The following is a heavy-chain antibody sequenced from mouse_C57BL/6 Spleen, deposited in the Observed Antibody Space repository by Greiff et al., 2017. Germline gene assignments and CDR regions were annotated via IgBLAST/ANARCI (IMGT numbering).Heavy chain of an antibody. CDR1: GYTFTSYW. Sequence: QVQLQQSGAELVRPGSSVKLSCKASGYTFTSYWMHWVKQRPIQGLEWIGNIDPSDSETHYNQKFKDKATLTVDKSSSTAYMQLSSLTSEDSAVYYCARGYYGSSSYWYFDVWGTGTTVTVSS. CDR3: ARGYYGSSSYWYFDV. D-gene: IGHD1-1*01. CDR2: IDPSDSET. J-gene: IGHJ1*03. V-gene: IGHV1-52*01.